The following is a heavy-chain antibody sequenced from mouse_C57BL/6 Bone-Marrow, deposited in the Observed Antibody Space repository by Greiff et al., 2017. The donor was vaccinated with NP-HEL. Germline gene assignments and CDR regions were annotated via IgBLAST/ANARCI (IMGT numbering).Heavy chain of an antibody. V-gene: IGHV5-6*01. D-gene: IGHD3-2*02. CDR2: ISSGGSYT. J-gene: IGHJ3*01. CDR1: GFTFSSYG. Sequence: EVQLQESGGDLVKPGGSLKLSCAASGFTFSSYGMSWVRQTPDKRLEWVATISSGGSYTYYPDSLKGRFTISRDTANNTLYLQMSSLKSEDTAMYYGGRPLTAQASWFAYWGQGTLVTVSA. CDR3: GRPLTAQASWFAY.